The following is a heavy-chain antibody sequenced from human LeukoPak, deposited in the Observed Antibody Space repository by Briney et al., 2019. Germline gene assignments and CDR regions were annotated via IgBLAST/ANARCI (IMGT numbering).Heavy chain of an antibody. CDR3: AKGGTGVSFDH. CDR1: GFTFSNSA. J-gene: IGHJ4*02. CDR2: ITASGFDT. D-gene: IGHD3/OR15-3a*01. V-gene: IGHV3-23*01. Sequence: GGSLRLSCATSGFTFSNSAMNWVRQAPGKGLEWVSAITASGFDTHHADSVKGRFSISRDISKNMLYLQMNNLRVEDTAVYYCAKGGTGVSFDHWGQGTLVTVSS.